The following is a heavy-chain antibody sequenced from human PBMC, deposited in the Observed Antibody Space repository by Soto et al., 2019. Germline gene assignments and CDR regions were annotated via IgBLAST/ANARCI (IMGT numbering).Heavy chain of an antibody. D-gene: IGHD3-3*01. Sequence: SETLSLTCTVSGGAIGTYYWTWIRQPAGKGLEWIGRIYSSGSTKYNPSLQSRVTMSLDTSNNQFSLRLTSVTAADTAVYYCARGQRFSDWFDPWGQGTLVTVSS. CDR1: GGAIGTYY. V-gene: IGHV4-4*07. J-gene: IGHJ5*02. CDR2: IYSSGST. CDR3: ARGQRFSDWFDP.